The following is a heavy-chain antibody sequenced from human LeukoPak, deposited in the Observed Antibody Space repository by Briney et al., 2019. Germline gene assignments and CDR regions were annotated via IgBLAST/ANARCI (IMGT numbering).Heavy chain of an antibody. D-gene: IGHD3-10*01. J-gene: IGHJ4*02. CDR3: ASRGGSGKYDFDF. CDR2: INSNNGDT. V-gene: IGHV1-2*02. CDR1: GYTFTGYG. Sequence: ASVNVSCKASGYTFTGYGISWVRQAPGQGLEWMGWINSNNGDTSYAQKFQGRVTMTRDTSVSTAYLELSSLRYDDTAVYYCASRGGSGKYDFDFWGQGTLVTVSS.